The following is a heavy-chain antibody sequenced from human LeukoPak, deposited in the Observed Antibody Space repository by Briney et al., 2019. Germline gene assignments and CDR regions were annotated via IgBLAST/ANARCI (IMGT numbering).Heavy chain of an antibody. CDR1: GYSFTSYW. CDR3: ARLVSSGWSTRHAWFDP. CDR2: IYPGDSDT. J-gene: IGHJ5*02. V-gene: IGHV5-51*03. D-gene: IGHD6-19*01. Sequence: PGESLKISCKGSGYSFTSYWIGWVRQMPGKGLEWMGIIYPGDSDTRYSPSFQGQVTISADKSISTAYLQWSSLKASDTAMYYCARLVSSGWSTRHAWFDPWGQGTPVTVSS.